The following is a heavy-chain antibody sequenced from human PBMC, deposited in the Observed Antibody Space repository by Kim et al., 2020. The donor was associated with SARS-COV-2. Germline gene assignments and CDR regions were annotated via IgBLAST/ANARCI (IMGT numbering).Heavy chain of an antibody. CDR3: ARDGWLIPLDY. Sequence: GGSLRLSCAASGFMFSSYWMSWVRQAPGKGLEWVANIKQDGSEKNYVDSVKGRFTISRDNAKNSLYAMNSLRAEDTAVYHCARDGWLIPLDYWGQGTLVTVSS. CDR2: IKQDGSEK. CDR1: GFMFSSYW. J-gene: IGHJ4*01. V-gene: IGHV3-7*01. D-gene: IGHD5-12*01.